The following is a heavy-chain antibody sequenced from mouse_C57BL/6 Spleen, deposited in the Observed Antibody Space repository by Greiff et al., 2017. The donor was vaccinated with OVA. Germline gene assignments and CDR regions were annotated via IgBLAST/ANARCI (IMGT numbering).Heavy chain of an antibody. J-gene: IGHJ2*01. D-gene: IGHD3-2*02. V-gene: IGHV1-15*01. CDR3: TRSTGSSGYVAWFAY. CDR1: GYTFTDYE. Sequence: VKLMESGAELVRPGASVTLSCKASGYTFTDYEMHWVKQTPVHGLEWIGAIDPETGGTAYNQKFKGKAILTADKSSSTAYMELRSLTSEDSAVYYCTRSTGSSGYVAWFAYWGQGTTLTVSS. CDR2: IDPETGGT.